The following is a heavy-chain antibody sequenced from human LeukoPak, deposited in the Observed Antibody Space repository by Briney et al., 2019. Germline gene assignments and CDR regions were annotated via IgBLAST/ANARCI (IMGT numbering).Heavy chain of an antibody. J-gene: IGHJ4*02. V-gene: IGHV4-39*07. Sequence: PSETLSLTCTVSGGSISSYYWGWIRQPPGKGLEWIGSIYYSGSTYYNPSLKSRVTISVDTSKNQFSLKLSSVTAADTAVYYCARDTTLRCLDYWGQGTLVTVSS. D-gene: IGHD4-17*01. CDR2: IYYSGST. CDR3: ARDTTLRCLDY. CDR1: GGSISSYY.